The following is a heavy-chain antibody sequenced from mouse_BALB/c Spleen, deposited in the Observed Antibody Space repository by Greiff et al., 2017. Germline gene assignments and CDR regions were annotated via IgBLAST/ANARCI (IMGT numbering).Heavy chain of an antibody. CDR3: ARGPLRNYYAMDY. CDR1: GFTFSSYA. Sequence: DVMLVESGGGLVKPGGSLKLSCAASGFTFSSYAMSWVRQTPEKRLEWVASISSGGSTYYPDSVKGRFTISRDNARNILYLQMSSLRSEDTAMYYCARGPLRNYYAMDYWGQGTSVTVSS. J-gene: IGHJ4*01. CDR2: ISSGGST. V-gene: IGHV5-6-5*01.